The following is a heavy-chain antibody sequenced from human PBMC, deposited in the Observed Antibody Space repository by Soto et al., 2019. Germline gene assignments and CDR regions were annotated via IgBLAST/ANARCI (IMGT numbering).Heavy chain of an antibody. D-gene: IGHD3-22*01. Sequence: GESLKFSCKGSGYSFTSYWIGWVRQMPGKGLEWMGSIYPGDSDTRYSPSFQGQVTISADKSISTAYLQWSSLKASDTAMYYCARRPYYDSSGYVYYFDYWGQGTLVTVSS. CDR3: ARRPYYDSSGYVYYFDY. V-gene: IGHV5-51*01. J-gene: IGHJ4*02. CDR1: GYSFTSYW. CDR2: IYPGDSDT.